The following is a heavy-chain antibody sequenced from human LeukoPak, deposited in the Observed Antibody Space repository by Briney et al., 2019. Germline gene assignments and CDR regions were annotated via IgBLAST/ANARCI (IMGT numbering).Heavy chain of an antibody. V-gene: IGHV7-4-1*02. J-gene: IGHJ5*02. CDR3: ARDFRLSKRYSSSWYVWFDP. Sequence: ASVKVSCKASGYTFTSYAMNWVRQAPGQGLEWMGWINTNTGNPTYAQGFTGRFVFSLDTSVSTAYLQISSLRAEDTAVYYCARDFRLSKRYSSSWYVWFDPWGQGTLVTVSS. CDR2: INTNTGNP. CDR1: GYTFTSYA. D-gene: IGHD6-13*01.